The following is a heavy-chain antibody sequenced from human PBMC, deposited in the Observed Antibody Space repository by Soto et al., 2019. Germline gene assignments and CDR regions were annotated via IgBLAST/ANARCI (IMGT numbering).Heavy chain of an antibody. CDR3: TRMVRGVMFGMDV. D-gene: IGHD3-10*01. V-gene: IGHV3-73*01. CDR2: IRSKANSYAT. CDR1: GVPFSGSA. Sequence: PGGSLRLSCAASGVPFSGSAMHWVRQASGKGLEWVGRIRSKANSYATAYAASVKGRFTISRDDSKNTAYLQMNSLKTEDTAVYYCTRMVRGVMFGMDVWGQGTTVTVS. J-gene: IGHJ6*02.